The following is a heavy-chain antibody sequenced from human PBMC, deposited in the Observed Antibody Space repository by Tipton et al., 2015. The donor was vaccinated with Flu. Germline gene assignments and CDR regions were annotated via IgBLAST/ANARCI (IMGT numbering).Heavy chain of an antibody. V-gene: IGHV3-49*03. D-gene: IGHD3-22*01. CDR2: IRSKAYGGTT. CDR3: TRSSGPDHDY. Sequence: SLRLSCTASGFTLGDYAMSWFRQAPGKGLEWVGFIRSKAYGGTTEYAGSVKGRFTISRDDSKSIAYLQMNSLKTEDTAVYYCTRSSGPDHDYWGQGTLVTVSS. J-gene: IGHJ4*02. CDR1: GFTLGDYA.